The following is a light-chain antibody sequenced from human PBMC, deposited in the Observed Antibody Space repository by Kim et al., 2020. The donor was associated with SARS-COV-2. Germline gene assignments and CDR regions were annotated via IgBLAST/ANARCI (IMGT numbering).Light chain of an antibody. Sequence: QGQTARTTSAGDALPKQYAYWYQQKPGQAPVVVIYKDSERPSGIPERFSGSSSGTTVTLTISGVQAEDEADYYCQSADSSVTYVVFGGGTQLTVL. J-gene: IGLJ2*01. CDR3: QSADSSVTYVV. CDR2: KDS. CDR1: ALPKQY. V-gene: IGLV3-25*03.